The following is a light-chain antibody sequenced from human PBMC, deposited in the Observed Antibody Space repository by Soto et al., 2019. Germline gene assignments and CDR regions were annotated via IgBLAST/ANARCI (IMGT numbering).Light chain of an antibody. J-gene: IGKJ2*01. Sequence: EIVMTQSPATLSASPGERVTLSCRASQSVSSNLAWYQQKPGQAPRLLIYGASTRATGIPDRFSGSGSGTEFTLAISSLQSEDFAVYYCEKYNNWPPYTFGQGTKLEL. V-gene: IGKV3-15*01. CDR3: EKYNNWPPYT. CDR2: GAS. CDR1: QSVSSN.